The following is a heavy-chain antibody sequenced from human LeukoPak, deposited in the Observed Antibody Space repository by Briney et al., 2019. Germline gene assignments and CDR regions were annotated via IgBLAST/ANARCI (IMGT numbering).Heavy chain of an antibody. CDR1: GYPFTAYY. V-gene: IGHV1-2*02. CDR3: ARWSGLNNWSSFDY. D-gene: IGHD3-3*01. J-gene: IGHJ4*02. CDR2: INPYDGGT. Sequence: ASVKVSCKASGYPFTAYYMHWVRQAPGQGLEWMGWINPYDGGTNYAQKFQGRVTMTRDTSISTAYMELSRLTSDDTAVYYCARWSGLNNWSSFDYWGQGTLVSVSS.